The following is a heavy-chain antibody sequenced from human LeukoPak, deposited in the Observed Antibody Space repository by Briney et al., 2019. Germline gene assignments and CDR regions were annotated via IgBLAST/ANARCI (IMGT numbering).Heavy chain of an antibody. CDR3: AKDRDTGKYGMFDY. CDR2: ISGSGGTT. CDR1: GFTFSTYA. Sequence: GGSLRLSCAASGFTFSTYAMSWVRQAPGKGLEWVSTISGSGGTTFHADSVKGRFTISRDNSKDTLYLQMNSLRAEDTAIYYCAKDRDTGKYGMFDYWGLGILVTVSS. J-gene: IGHJ4*02. V-gene: IGHV3-23*01. D-gene: IGHD1-26*01.